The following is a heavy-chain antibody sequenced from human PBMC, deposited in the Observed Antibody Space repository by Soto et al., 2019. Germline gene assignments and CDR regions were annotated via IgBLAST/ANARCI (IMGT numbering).Heavy chain of an antibody. D-gene: IGHD2-2*01. CDR3: ARMNQLAPKRNAFDI. CDR2: IHYSGNT. J-gene: IGHJ3*02. Sequence: NPSETLSLTCTVSSGSFISYFWTWVRQSPGKGLQWIGYIHYSGNTNYNPSLKSRVIMSVDTSKNQFSLRLTSVTAADTAVYYCARMNQLAPKRNAFDIWGLGTMVTVSS. CDR1: SGSFISYF. V-gene: IGHV4-59*01.